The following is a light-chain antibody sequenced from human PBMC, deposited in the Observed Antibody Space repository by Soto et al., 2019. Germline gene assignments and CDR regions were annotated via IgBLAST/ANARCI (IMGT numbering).Light chain of an antibody. CDR3: QSYDSSTVV. V-gene: IGLV6-57*04. J-gene: IGLJ2*01. CDR2: EGN. Sequence: FMLTQPHSVSESPGKTVTISCTRRSGSIASNYVQWYQQRPGSVPTTVIYEGNQRPSGVPDRFSGSTDGSSNSASLTISGLQTEDEADYYCQSYDSSTVVFGGGTKLTVL. CDR1: SGSIASNY.